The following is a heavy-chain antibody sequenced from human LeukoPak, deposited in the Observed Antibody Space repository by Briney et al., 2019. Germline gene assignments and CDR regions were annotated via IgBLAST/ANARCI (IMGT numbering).Heavy chain of an antibody. D-gene: IGHD6-13*01. CDR2: INHSGST. V-gene: IGHV4-34*01. Sequence: SETLSLTCAVYGGSFSVYYWSWLRQPPGRGLEWIGEINHSGSTNYNPSLKSRVTISVDTSKNQFSRKLSSVTAADTAVYYCARNEGQQLSRSGFDPWGQGTLVTVSS. CDR3: ARNEGQQLSRSGFDP. CDR1: GGSFSVYY. J-gene: IGHJ5*02.